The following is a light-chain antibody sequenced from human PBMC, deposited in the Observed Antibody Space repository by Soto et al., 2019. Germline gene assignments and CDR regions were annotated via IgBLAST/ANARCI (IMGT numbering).Light chain of an antibody. CDR3: QQYNNWPIT. Sequence: EIVLTQSPGTLSLSPGERATLSCRASQSVRRNLAWYQQKPGQAPRLLIYDASTRATGIPARFSASGSGTEFTLTISSLQSEDFAIYYCQQYNNWPITFGQGTRLEIK. J-gene: IGKJ5*01. CDR1: QSVRRN. CDR2: DAS. V-gene: IGKV3-15*01.